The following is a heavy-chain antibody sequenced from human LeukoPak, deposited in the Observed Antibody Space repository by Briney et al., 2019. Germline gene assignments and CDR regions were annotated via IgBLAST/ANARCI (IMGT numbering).Heavy chain of an antibody. CDR1: GFTFSSYA. V-gene: IGHV3-30-3*01. CDR2: ISYDGSNK. CDR3: ARDLAVAGTFDY. J-gene: IGHJ4*02. Sequence: GGSLRLSCAASGFTFSSYAMHWVRQAPGKGLEWVAVISYDGSNKYYADSVRGRFTISRDNSKNTLYLQMNSLRAEDTAVYYCARDLAVAGTFDYWGQGTLVTVSS. D-gene: IGHD6-19*01.